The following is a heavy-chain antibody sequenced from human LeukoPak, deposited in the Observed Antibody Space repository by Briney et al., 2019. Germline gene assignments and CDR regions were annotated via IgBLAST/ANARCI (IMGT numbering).Heavy chain of an antibody. V-gene: IGHV4-59*01. D-gene: IGHD6-13*01. CDR1: GGSLSSYY. CDR2: IYYSGST. CDR3: ARQVYSSSWPYYFDY. J-gene: IGHJ4*02. Sequence: SETLSLTCTVSGGSLSSYYWSWIRQPPGKGLEWIGYIYYSGSTSYNSSLKSRVTISVDTSKNQFSLKLSSVTPADTAVYYCARQVYSSSWPYYFDYWGQGILVTVSS.